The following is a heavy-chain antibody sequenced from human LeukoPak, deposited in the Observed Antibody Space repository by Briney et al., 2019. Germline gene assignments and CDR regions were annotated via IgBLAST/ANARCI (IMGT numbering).Heavy chain of an antibody. CDR3: ARVVASTSIDS. Sequence: PSETLSLTCTVSGYSINSGHFWGWVRQPPGKGPEWIGSIFHTGDVYYNPSLRSRVTVSVDTSRNQVSLKVTSVTAADTALYYCARVVASTSIDSWGQGILVTVSS. CDR2: IFHTGDV. J-gene: IGHJ4*02. CDR1: GYSINSGHF. D-gene: IGHD2-15*01. V-gene: IGHV4-38-2*02.